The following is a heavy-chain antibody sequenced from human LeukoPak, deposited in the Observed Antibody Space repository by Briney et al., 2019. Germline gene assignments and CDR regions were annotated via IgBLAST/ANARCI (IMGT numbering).Heavy chain of an antibody. D-gene: IGHD6-13*01. CDR1: GFTFSSYA. Sequence: GGSLRLSCAASGFTFSSYAMSWVRQAPGKGLEWVSAISGSGGSTYYADSVKGRFTISRDNAKNSLYLQMNSLRAEDTAVYYCARDDARNGGSSWYSYMSISVSWYFDLWGRGTLVTVSS. V-gene: IGHV3-23*01. CDR2: ISGSGGST. CDR3: ARDDARNGGSSWYSYMSISVSWYFDL. J-gene: IGHJ2*01.